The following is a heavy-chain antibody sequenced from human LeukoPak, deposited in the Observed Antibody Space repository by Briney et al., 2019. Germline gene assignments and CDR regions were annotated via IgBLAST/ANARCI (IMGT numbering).Heavy chain of an antibody. D-gene: IGHD1-26*01. CDR1: GASVSSASY. CDR2: IYNGVNT. J-gene: IGHJ5*02. V-gene: IGHV4-61*01. CDR3: ARSRAFNSGAFDP. Sequence: SETLSLTCTVSGASVSSASYWSWIRQPPGKGVEWIAHIYNGVNTNYNPSLKSRVTISVDTSMNQFSLRLNSVTAADTAVYYCARSRAFNSGAFDPWGQGSLVTVSS.